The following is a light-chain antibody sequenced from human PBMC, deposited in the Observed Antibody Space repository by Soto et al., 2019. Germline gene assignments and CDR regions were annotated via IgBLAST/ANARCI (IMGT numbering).Light chain of an antibody. V-gene: IGKV3-15*01. CDR2: GAS. J-gene: IGKJ2*01. CDR1: QSVSSN. Sequence: EIVMTQSPATLSVSPGERATLSCRASQSVSSNLAWYQQKPGQAPRLLIYGASTRATGIPARFSGSGSGTEFTLTISSLQSEDFAVYYCQQYNIWPPRYTFGQGNKLEIK. CDR3: QQYNIWPPRYT.